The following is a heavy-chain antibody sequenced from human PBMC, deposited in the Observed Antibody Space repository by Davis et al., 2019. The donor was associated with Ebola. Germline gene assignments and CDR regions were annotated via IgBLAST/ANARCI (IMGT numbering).Heavy chain of an antibody. Sequence: ASVKVSCKASGYTFTSYAMNWVRQAPGQGLEWMGRINPNSGGTNYAQKFQGRVTMTTETSISTANMDLSRLRSDDTAVYYCARGFGDVDSFDIWGQGTMVTVSS. CDR3: ARGFGDVDSFDI. J-gene: IGHJ3*02. CDR2: INPNSGGT. V-gene: IGHV1-2*06. D-gene: IGHD3-10*01. CDR1: GYTFTSYA.